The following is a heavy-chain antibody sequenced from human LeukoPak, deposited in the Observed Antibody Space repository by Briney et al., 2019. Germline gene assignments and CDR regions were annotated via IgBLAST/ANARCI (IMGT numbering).Heavy chain of an antibody. V-gene: IGHV1-46*01. CDR2: INPSGGST. J-gene: IGHJ5*02. CDR1: GYTFTSYY. D-gene: IGHD6-13*01. CDR3: ARDAASSSWYQGGWFDP. Sequence: ASVKVSCKASGYTFTSYYMHWMRQAPGQGLEWMGIINPSGGSTSYAQKFQGRVTMTRDTSTSTVYMELSSLRSEDTAVYYCARDAASSSWYQGGWFDPWGQGTLVTVSS.